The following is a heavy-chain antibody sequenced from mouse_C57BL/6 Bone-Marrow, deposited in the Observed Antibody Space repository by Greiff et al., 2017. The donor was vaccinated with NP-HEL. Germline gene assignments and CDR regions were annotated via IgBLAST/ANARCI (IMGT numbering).Heavy chain of an antibody. CDR3: ASHRTYARRRYWYFDD. J-gene: IGHJ1*03. CDR2: ISYDGSN. CDR1: GYSITSGYY. V-gene: IGHV3-6*01. Sequence: EVKLEESGPGLVKPSQSLSLTCSVTGYSITSGYYWNLIRQFPGNKLEWMGYISYDGSNNYNPSLKNRISITRDTSKNQFFLKLNSVTTEDPATFYCASHRTYARRRYWYFDDWGTGTTVTVSS. D-gene: IGHD6-5*01.